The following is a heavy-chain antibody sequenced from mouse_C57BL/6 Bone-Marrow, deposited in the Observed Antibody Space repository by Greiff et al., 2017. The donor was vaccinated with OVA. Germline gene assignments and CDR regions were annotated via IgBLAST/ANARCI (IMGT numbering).Heavy chain of an antibody. V-gene: IGHV1-26*01. CDR2: INPNNGGT. CDR3: AREDYYGSSSYYAMDY. CDR1: GYTFTDYY. D-gene: IGHD1-1*01. J-gene: IGHJ4*01. Sequence: EVQLQQSGPELVKPGASVKISCKASGYTFTDYYMNWVKQSHGKSLEWIGDINPNNGGTSYNQKFKGKATLTVDKSSSTAYMELRSLTSEDSAVYYCAREDYYGSSSYYAMDYWGQGTSVTVSS.